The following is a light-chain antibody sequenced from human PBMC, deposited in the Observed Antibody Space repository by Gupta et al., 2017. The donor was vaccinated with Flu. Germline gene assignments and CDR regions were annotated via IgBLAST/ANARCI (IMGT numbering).Light chain of an antibody. V-gene: IGKV1-5*03. CDR2: KAS. CDR1: QSVSNW. J-gene: IGKJ2*04. CDR3: QHYKSYSRCS. Sequence: IQMNQSPTTLSASVGDRVTITCRASQSVSNWLAWYQQKPGKAPKLLIYKASGLESGVPSRFSGSGSGTEFTLTISSLQPDDFATYYYQHYKSYSRCSFGQGTKLEIK.